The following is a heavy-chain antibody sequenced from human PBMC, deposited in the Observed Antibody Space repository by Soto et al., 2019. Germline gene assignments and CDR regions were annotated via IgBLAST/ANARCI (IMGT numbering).Heavy chain of an antibody. Sequence: PSETLSLTCTVSGGSISSGGYYWTWIRQHPGKGLEWIGYIYYSGTTYYNPSLKSRLTISVDTSKNQFSLKLSSVTAADRAVYYCSREPSIWGQGTLVTVSS. CDR1: GGSISSGGYY. CDR3: SREPSI. V-gene: IGHV4-31*03. CDR2: IYYSGTT. J-gene: IGHJ4*02.